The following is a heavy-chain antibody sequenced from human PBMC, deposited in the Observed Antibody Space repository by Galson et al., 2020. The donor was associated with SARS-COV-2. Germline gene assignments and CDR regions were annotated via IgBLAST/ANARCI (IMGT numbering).Heavy chain of an antibody. CDR2: INPNSGGT. V-gene: IGHV1-2*02. CDR3: ARGFNYYDSNRPIEYFQH. Sequence: ASVKVSCKASGYTFTGYYMHWVRQAPGQGLEWMGWINPNSGGTNYAQKFQGRVTMTRDTSISTAYMELSKLRSDDTAVYYCARGFNYYDSNRPIEYFQHWGQGTLVTVSS. J-gene: IGHJ1*01. D-gene: IGHD3-22*01. CDR1: GYTFTGYY.